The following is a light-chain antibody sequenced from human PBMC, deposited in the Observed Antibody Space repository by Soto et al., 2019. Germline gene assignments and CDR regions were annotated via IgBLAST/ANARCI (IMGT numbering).Light chain of an antibody. V-gene: IGKV1-39*01. Sequence: DIQLTQSPSSLSASVGDRVTITCRASQSITNYLNWYQQKPGQAPKLLIYGASSLESGVPSRFSGSGSGTDFTLTISSLQPEDFATYYCQQSYSAPWTFGRGTKVDIK. J-gene: IGKJ1*01. CDR2: GAS. CDR1: QSITNY. CDR3: QQSYSAPWT.